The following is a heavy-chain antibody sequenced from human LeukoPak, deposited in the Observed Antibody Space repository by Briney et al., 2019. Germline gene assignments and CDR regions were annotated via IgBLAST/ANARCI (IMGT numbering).Heavy chain of an antibody. CDR1: GGTFSSYA. V-gene: IGHV1-69*05. D-gene: IGHD1-20*01. J-gene: IGHJ4*02. Sequence: ASVKVSCKASGGTFSSYAISWVRQAPGQGLQGMGRFIPIFGTANYAQKFQGRVSITTDESTSTAHMQLSSLRSEDTAVYYCARDLGITGTYDNYCFDYWGQGTLVTVSS. CDR3: ARDLGITGTYDNYCFDY. CDR2: FIPIFGTA.